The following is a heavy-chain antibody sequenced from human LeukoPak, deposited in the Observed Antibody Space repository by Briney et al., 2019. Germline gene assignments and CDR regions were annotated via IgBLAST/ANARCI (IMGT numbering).Heavy chain of an antibody. CDR3: TRGRGPDEINGLDI. J-gene: IGHJ3*02. Sequence: PGGSLRLSCAASGFTFRGYDMHWVRQGIGKGLEWVSAIYIAGDTYYPDSVKGRFTISRENAKNSLYLQMNNLRAGDTAVYYCTRGRGPDEINGLDIWDQGTMVTVSS. CDR1: GFTFRGYD. V-gene: IGHV3-13*01. D-gene: IGHD2-8*01. CDR2: IYIAGDT.